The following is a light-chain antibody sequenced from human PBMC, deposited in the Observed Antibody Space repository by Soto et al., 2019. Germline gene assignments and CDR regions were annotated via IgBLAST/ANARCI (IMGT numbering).Light chain of an antibody. J-gene: IGKJ2*01. CDR3: QQYNNWPHT. V-gene: IGKV3-15*01. CDR2: GAS. Sequence: EIVMTQSPATLSVSPGERVTLSCRASQSVSSDLAWYLQKPGQAPSLLVYGASTRATGMPARFSGSGSGTEFTLTISSLQSEDFAIYYCQQYNNWPHTFGQGTKLEIQ. CDR1: QSVSSD.